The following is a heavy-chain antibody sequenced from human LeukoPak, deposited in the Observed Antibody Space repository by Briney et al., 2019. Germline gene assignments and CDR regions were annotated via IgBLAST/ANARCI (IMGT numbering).Heavy chain of an antibody. CDR2: IYHSGST. CDR3: ANADRYCSGGSCHVPDAFDF. D-gene: IGHD2-15*01. V-gene: IGHV4-4*02. J-gene: IGHJ3*01. Sequence: SETLSLTCAVSGGSTSSNNWWSWVRQPPGKGLEWIGEIYHSGSTNYNPSLKSRVTMSVDKYKNQFSLKLSSVTAADTAVYYCANADRYCSGGSCHVPDAFDFWGQGTVVTVSS. CDR1: GGSTSSNNW.